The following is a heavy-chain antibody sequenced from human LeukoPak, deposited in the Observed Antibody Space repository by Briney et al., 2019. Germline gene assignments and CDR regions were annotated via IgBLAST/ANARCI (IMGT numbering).Heavy chain of an antibody. Sequence: SETLSLTCTVSGGSISSSSYYWGWIRQPPGKGLVWIGSIYYSGSTYYNPSLKSRVTISVDTSKNQFSLKLSSVTAADTAVYYCARGKTYYDISKDAFDIWGQGTMVTVSS. D-gene: IGHD3-22*01. CDR2: IYYSGST. CDR3: ARGKTYYDISKDAFDI. J-gene: IGHJ3*02. CDR1: GGSISSSSYY. V-gene: IGHV4-39*07.